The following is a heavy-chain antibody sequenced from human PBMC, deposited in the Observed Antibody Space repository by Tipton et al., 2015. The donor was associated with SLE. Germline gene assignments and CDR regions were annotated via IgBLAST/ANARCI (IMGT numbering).Heavy chain of an antibody. Sequence: TLSLTCAVYGGSFRGDYWTWIRQSPGKGLEWIAEISQSGSTNYNPSLQSRVSMSVDTSKSQFSLKMSSLTAADTAMYYCARHKLSRWYFDLWGRGTLVTVSS. CDR3: ARHKLSRWYFDL. V-gene: IGHV4-34*01. CDR1: GGSFRGDY. CDR2: ISQSGST. J-gene: IGHJ2*01.